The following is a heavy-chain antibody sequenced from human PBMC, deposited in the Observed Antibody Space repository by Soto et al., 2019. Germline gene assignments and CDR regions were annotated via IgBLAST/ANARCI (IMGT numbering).Heavy chain of an antibody. CDR1: GFTFSDYY. CDR3: ARGLSRRILNYLDP. V-gene: IGHV3-11*06. Sequence: GGSLRLSCAASGFTFSDYYMTWLRQAPGKGPECISYISFGSSFTNYADSVEGRFTISRDNAKNTLYLQMNSLRVEDTAVYYCARGLSRRILNYLDPWGQGAMVTVYS. J-gene: IGHJ5*02. D-gene: IGHD2-15*01. CDR2: ISFGSSFT.